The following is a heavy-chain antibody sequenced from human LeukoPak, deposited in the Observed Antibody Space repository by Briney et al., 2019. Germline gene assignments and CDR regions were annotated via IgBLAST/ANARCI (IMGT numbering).Heavy chain of an antibody. CDR2: IYYSGST. CDR3: ARVRSGSYVQS. D-gene: IGHD1-26*01. V-gene: IGHV4-39*07. CDR1: GGSISSYY. J-gene: IGHJ4*02. Sequence: PSETLSLTCTVSGGSISSYYWGWIRQPPGKGLEWIGSIYYSGSTYYNPSLKSRVTIPIDTSKNQFSLKLSSVTAADTAVYYCARVRSGSYVQSWGQGTLVTVSS.